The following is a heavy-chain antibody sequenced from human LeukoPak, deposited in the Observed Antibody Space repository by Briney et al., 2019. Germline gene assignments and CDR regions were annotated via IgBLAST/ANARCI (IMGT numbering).Heavy chain of an antibody. Sequence: SETLSLTCTVSGGSISSYYWSWIRQPAGKGMEWIGRIYTSGSTNYNASLKSRVSMSVDKSKNQFSLKLSSVTAADTPVFYCARENSGSYREFDYWGQGTLVTVSS. V-gene: IGHV4-4*07. CDR2: IYTSGST. J-gene: IGHJ4*02. CDR1: GGSISSYY. CDR3: ARENSGSYREFDY. D-gene: IGHD1-26*01.